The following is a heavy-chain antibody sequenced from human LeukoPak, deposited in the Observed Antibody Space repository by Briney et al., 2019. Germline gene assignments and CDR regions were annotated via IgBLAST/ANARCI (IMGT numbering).Heavy chain of an antibody. CDR2: INHNGNVN. Sequence: GGSLRLSCAASGFTFSSYWMNWARQAPGKGLEWVASINHNGNVNYYVDSVKGRFTISRDNAKNSLYLQMSNLRAEDTAEYFCARGGGLDVWGQGATVIVSS. CDR1: GFTFSSYW. V-gene: IGHV3-7*03. D-gene: IGHD3-16*01. J-gene: IGHJ6*02. CDR3: ARGGGLDV.